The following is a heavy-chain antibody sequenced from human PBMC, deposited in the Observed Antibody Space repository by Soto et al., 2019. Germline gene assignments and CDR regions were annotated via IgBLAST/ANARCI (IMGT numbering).Heavy chain of an antibody. CDR3: AKDGRGSGSHYNSFGY. J-gene: IGHJ4*02. D-gene: IGHD3-10*01. Sequence: EVQLVESGGGLTQPGGSPKLSCAASGFTVGNNYMSWVRQAPGKGLEWVSLIYSTGTTKYADSVKGRFTVSRDNAKNTLYLQMNSLRAEDTAVYYCAKDGRGSGSHYNSFGYWGQGTLVTVSS. V-gene: IGHV3-53*01. CDR1: GFTVGNNY. CDR2: IYSTGTT.